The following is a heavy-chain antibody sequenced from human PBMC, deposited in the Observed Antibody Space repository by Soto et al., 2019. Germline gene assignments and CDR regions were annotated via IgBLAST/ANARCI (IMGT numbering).Heavy chain of an antibody. D-gene: IGHD6-13*01. CDR2: INHSGST. CDR3: TEGAYSSSYIDF. Sequence: SETLSLTCAVYGGSFSGYDWSWIRQPPGKGLEWVGEINHSGSTNYNPSLKSRVTISVDTSKNQFSQKLSPGAEAGTAVYYTTEGAYSSSYIDFWGQGTLVTVSS. V-gene: IGHV4-34*01. J-gene: IGHJ4*01. CDR1: GGSFSGYD.